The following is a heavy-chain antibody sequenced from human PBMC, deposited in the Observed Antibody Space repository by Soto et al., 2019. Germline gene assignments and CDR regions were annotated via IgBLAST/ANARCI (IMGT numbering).Heavy chain of an antibody. CDR3: SPMYSGSYSSY. D-gene: IGHD1-26*01. J-gene: IGHJ4*02. Sequence: GGSLRLSCAASGFTFSSYGMHWVRQAPGKGLEWVAVISSDESEKYYADSVKGRFTISRDNSKNMLYLQMNSLRAEDTAVYYCSPMYSGSYSSYWGQGPLVTVSS. V-gene: IGHV3-30*03. CDR1: GFTFSSYG. CDR2: ISSDESEK.